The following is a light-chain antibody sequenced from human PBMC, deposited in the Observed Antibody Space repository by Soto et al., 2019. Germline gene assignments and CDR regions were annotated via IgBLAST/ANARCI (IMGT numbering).Light chain of an antibody. J-gene: IGKJ4*01. CDR2: WAS. V-gene: IGKV4-1*01. Sequence: DIVMTQSPDSLAVSLGERATINCKSMHSVLYSSNNKNYLAWYQQKPGQPPKLLIYWASTRESGVPHRFSGSGSGTEFTLTISSLQAEEVAVYYCQQYYSTPLTFGGGTRWIS. CDR3: QQYYSTPLT. CDR1: HSVLYSSNNKNY.